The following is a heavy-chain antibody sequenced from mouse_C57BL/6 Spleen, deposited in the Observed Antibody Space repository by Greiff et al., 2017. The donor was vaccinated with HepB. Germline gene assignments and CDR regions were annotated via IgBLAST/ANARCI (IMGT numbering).Heavy chain of an antibody. D-gene: IGHD3-2*02. Sequence: QVQLQQSGAELVKPGASVKMSCKASGYTFTSYWITWVKQRPGQGLEWIGDIYPGSGSTNYNEKFKSKATLTVDTSSSTAYMQLSSLTSEDSAVYYCARCKTAQATEAMDYWGQGTSVTVSS. CDR3: ARCKTAQATEAMDY. J-gene: IGHJ4*01. V-gene: IGHV1-55*01. CDR2: IYPGSGST. CDR1: GYTFTSYW.